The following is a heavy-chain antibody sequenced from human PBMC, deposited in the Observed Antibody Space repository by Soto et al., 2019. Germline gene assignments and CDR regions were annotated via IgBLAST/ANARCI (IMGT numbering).Heavy chain of an antibody. V-gene: IGHV4-39*01. J-gene: IGHJ5*02. CDR2: IYYSGST. CDR3: ARLLGYCSGGSCYPNWFDP. CDR1: GGSISSSSYY. D-gene: IGHD2-15*01. Sequence: SETLSLTCTVSGGSISSSSYYWGWIRQPPGKGLEWIGSIYYSGSTYYNPSLKSRVTISVDTSKNQFSLKLSSVTAADTAVYYCARLLGYCSGGSCYPNWFDPWGQGTLVTVSS.